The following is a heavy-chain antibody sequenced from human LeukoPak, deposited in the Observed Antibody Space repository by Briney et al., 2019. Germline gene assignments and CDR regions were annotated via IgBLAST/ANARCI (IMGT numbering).Heavy chain of an antibody. V-gene: IGHV4-59*01. Sequence: SQTLSLTCTVSGGSISSYYWGWIRQPPGKGLEWIGYIYYSGSTNYNPSLKSRVTISVDTSKNQFSLKLSSVTAADTAVYYCAGERITMVRGAPYYFDYWGQGTLVTVSS. CDR3: AGERITMVRGAPYYFDY. J-gene: IGHJ4*02. CDR2: IYYSGST. D-gene: IGHD3-10*01. CDR1: GGSISSYY.